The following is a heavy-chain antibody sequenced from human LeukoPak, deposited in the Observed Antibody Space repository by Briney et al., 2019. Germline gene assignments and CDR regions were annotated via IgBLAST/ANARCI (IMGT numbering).Heavy chain of an antibody. J-gene: IGHJ4*02. V-gene: IGHV3-9*01. Sequence: GGSLRLSCAASGFTFDDYAMHWVRQAPGKGLEWVSGISWNSGSIGYADSVKGRFTISRDNAKNSLYLRMNSLRAEDTALYYCAKDMGYCSGGSCYPTYYFDYWGQGTLVTVSS. CDR2: ISWNSGSI. D-gene: IGHD2-15*01. CDR1: GFTFDDYA. CDR3: AKDMGYCSGGSCYPTYYFDY.